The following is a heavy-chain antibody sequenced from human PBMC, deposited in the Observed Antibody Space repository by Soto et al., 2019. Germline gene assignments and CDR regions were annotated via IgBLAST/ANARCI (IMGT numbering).Heavy chain of an antibody. D-gene: IGHD6-19*01. Sequence: PGGSLRLCCAASGFTFSSYAMSWVRQAPGKGLEWVSAISGSGGSTYYADSVKGRFTISRDNSKNTLYLQMNSLRAEDTAVYYCAKDVSIAVAGYFDYWGQGTLVTVSS. CDR2: ISGSGGST. V-gene: IGHV3-23*01. J-gene: IGHJ4*02. CDR1: GFTFSSYA. CDR3: AKDVSIAVAGYFDY.